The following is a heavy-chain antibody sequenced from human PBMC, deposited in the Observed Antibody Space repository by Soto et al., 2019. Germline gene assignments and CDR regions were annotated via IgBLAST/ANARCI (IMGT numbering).Heavy chain of an antibody. V-gene: IGHV4-4*02. J-gene: IGHJ4*02. CDR3: ASARPYGSGRYWESGFDY. CDR1: GGSISSSNW. CDR2: IYHSGST. D-gene: IGHD3-10*01. Sequence: PSETLSLTCAVSGGSISSSNWWSWVRQPPGKGLEWIGEIYHSGSTNYNPSLKSRVTISVDKSRNQFSLKLSSVTAADTAVYYCASARPYGSGRYWESGFDYWGQGTLVTVSS.